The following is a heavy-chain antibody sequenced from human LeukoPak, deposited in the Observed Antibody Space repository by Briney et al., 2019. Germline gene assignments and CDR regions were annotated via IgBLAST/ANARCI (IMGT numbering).Heavy chain of an antibody. J-gene: IGHJ4*02. Sequence: GGSLRLSCAASGFTVSSNYMSWVRQAPGKGLELVSVIYSGGSTYYADSVKGRFTISRDNSKNTLYLQMNSLRAEDTAVYYCARVRNDYGDYVDYWGQGTLVTVSS. D-gene: IGHD4-17*01. CDR1: GFTVSSNY. CDR2: IYSGGST. V-gene: IGHV3-66*01. CDR3: ARVRNDYGDYVDY.